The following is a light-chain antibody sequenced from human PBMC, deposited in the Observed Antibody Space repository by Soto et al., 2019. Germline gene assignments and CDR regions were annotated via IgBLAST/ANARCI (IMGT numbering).Light chain of an antibody. V-gene: IGKV3-11*01. Sequence: ERVLTHSPATLSLSPGERATLSCRASQSVSSYLAWYQQKPGQAPRLLIYDASNRATGIPARFSGSGSGKDFTLTISSLEPEDFAVYYCQQRSNWPITFGQGTRLEIK. J-gene: IGKJ5*01. CDR2: DAS. CDR1: QSVSSY. CDR3: QQRSNWPIT.